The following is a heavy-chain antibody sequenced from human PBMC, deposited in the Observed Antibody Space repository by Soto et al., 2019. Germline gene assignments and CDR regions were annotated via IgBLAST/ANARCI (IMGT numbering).Heavy chain of an antibody. CDR3: ARVGCTNGVCSRGYYYYYGMDV. V-gene: IGHV4-59*01. CDR1: GGSISSYY. CDR2: IYYSGST. Sequence: SETLSLTCTVSGGSISSYYWSWIRQPPGKGLEWIGYIYYSGSTNYNPSLKSRVTISVDTSKNQFSLKLSSVTAADTAVYYCARVGCTNGVCSRGYYYYYGMDVWGQGTTVTV. D-gene: IGHD2-8*01. J-gene: IGHJ6*02.